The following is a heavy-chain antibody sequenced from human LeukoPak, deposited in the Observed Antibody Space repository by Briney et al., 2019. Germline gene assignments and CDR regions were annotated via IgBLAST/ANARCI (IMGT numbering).Heavy chain of an antibody. CDR2: IYSGGST. D-gene: IGHD5-18*01. V-gene: IGHV3-53*01. CDR3: ARFSPEASYASYAFDI. J-gene: IGHJ3*02. CDR1: GGSISSGSYY. Sequence: LSLTCTVSGGSISSGSYYWSWVRQAPGKGLEWVSVIYSGGSTYYADSVKGRFTISRDNSKNTLYLQMNSLRAEDTAVYYCARFSPEASYASYAFDIWGQGTMVTVSS.